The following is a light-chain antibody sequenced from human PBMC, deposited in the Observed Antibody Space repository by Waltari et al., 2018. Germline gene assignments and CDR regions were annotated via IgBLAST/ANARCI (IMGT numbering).Light chain of an antibody. CDR2: AAS. CDR3: QHLNSSPPL. V-gene: IGKV1-9*01. J-gene: IGKJ4*02. CDR1: PGISYF. Sequence: IQLTQSPSSLSASVGARVTITCRARPGISYFVAWHQQKPGKAPKVLIYAASTLQSGVPSRFSGSGSGTDFTLAISSLQPEDFATYYCQHLNSSPPLFGGGTKVEIK.